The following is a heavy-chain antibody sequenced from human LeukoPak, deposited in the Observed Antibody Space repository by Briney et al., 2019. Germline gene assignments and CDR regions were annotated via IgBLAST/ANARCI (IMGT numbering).Heavy chain of an antibody. J-gene: IGHJ4*02. CDR2: RSIYNGNT. CDR3: ARAGPFPSGSSSRAYYLDY. Sequence: ASVKVSCKASGYDFFNYGISWVRQAPGQGLEWMGWRSIYNGNTDYKLQGRVTMTTDTSTSTAYMEVRSLRSDDTAVYYCARAGPFPSGSSSRAYYLDYWGQGTLVTVSS. V-gene: IGHV1-18*01. CDR1: GYDFFNYG. D-gene: IGHD6-6*01.